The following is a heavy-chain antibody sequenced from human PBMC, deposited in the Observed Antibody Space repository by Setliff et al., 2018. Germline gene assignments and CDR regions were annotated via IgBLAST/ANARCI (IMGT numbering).Heavy chain of an antibody. CDR3: ARHRAVAGAYYFDF. J-gene: IGHJ4*02. D-gene: IGHD6-19*01. CDR2: FHTGGST. CDR1: GGSISSGTYY. V-gene: IGHV4-61*09. Sequence: TSETLSLTCTVSGGSISSGTYYWTWIRQPAGKGLEWIGHFHTGGSTNYNRSLRSRVSISVDTSKNQFSLKLSSVTAADTATYYCARHRAVAGAYYFDFWGQGTLVTVSS.